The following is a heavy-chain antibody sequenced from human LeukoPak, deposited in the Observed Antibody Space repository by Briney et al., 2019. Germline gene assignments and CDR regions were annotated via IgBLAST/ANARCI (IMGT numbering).Heavy chain of an antibody. Sequence: PSETLSLTCAVYGGSFSGYYWSWIRQPPEKGLEWIGEINHSGSTNYNPSLKSRVTISVDTSKNQFSLKLSSVTAADTAVYYCARGRKLGCSGGSCYSRDYWGQGTLVTVSS. CDR2: INHSGST. CDR1: GGSFSGYY. J-gene: IGHJ4*02. CDR3: ARGRKLGCSGGSCYSRDY. D-gene: IGHD2-15*01. V-gene: IGHV4-34*01.